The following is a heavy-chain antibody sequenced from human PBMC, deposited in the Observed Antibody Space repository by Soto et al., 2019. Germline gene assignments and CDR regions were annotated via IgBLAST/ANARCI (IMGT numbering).Heavy chain of an antibody. CDR2: INHSGST. V-gene: IGHV4-34*01. J-gene: IGHJ4*02. Sequence: SETLSLTCAVYGGSFGGYYWSWIRQPPGKGLEWIGEINHSGSTNYNPSLKSRVTISVDTSKNQFSLKLSSVTAADTAVYYCARASMTTVTTDYWGQGTLVTVSS. D-gene: IGHD4-4*01. CDR1: GGSFGGYY. CDR3: ARASMTTVTTDY.